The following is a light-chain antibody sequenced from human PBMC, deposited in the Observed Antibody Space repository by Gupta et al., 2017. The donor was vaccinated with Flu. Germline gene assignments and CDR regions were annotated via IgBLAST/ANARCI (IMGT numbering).Light chain of an antibody. V-gene: IGKV3-11*01. J-gene: IGKJ1*01. CDR3: QQRNNWPPWT. CDR2: ETS. CDR1: QSVSSS. Sequence: EVVLTQSPATLSLSPGERATLSCRASQSVSSSLAWYQQKSGQAPRLLIYETSNRAPGVPARFSGSGSGTDFTLTISSLEPEDSAVYYCQQRNNWPPWTFGQGTKVEIK.